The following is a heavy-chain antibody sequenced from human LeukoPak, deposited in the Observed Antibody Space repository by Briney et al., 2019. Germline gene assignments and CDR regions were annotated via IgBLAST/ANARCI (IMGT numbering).Heavy chain of an antibody. V-gene: IGHV3-23*01. Sequence: PGGSLRLSCAASGFTFSSYAMSWVRQGPEKGLEWVSTISGGGDTTYYADSVRGRFTVSRDASKNTLFLQMNSLRAEDTAVYYCAKDAGEGSGWYYFDYWGRGTLVTVSS. J-gene: IGHJ4*02. CDR2: ISGGGDTT. D-gene: IGHD6-13*01. CDR1: GFTFSSYA. CDR3: AKDAGEGSGWYYFDY.